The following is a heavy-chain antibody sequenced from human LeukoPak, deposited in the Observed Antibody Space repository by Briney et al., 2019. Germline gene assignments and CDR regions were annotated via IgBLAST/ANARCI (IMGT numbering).Heavy chain of an antibody. V-gene: IGHV4-4*07. CDR1: GGFISSYY. D-gene: IGHD3-10*01. Sequence: SETLSLTCTVSGGFISSYYWSWIRQPDGKGLEWIGRIYTSGSTNYNPSLKSRVTMSVDTSKNQFSLKLSSVTAADTAVYYCARDTRDYYGSGSSTNWFDPWGQGTLVTVSS. J-gene: IGHJ5*02. CDR3: ARDTRDYYGSGSSTNWFDP. CDR2: IYTSGST.